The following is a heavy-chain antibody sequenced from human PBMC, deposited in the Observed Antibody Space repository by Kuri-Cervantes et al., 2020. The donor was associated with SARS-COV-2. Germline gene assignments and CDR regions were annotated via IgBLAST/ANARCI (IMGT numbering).Heavy chain of an antibody. CDR2: IIPIFGTA. CDR3: ARAVGGLGIRFDP. J-gene: IGHJ5*02. Sequence: SVKVSCKVSGYTLTELSMHWVRQAPGQGLEWMGRIIPIFGTANYAQKFQGRVTITADESTSTAYMELSSLRSEDTAVYYCARAVGGLGIRFDPWGQGTLVTVSS. D-gene: IGHD7-27*01. CDR1: GYTLTELS. V-gene: IGHV1-69*13.